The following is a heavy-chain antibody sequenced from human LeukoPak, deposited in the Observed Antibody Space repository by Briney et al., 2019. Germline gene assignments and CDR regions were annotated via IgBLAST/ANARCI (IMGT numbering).Heavy chain of an antibody. J-gene: IGHJ4*02. CDR3: SPPRGDSSGYYYVY. V-gene: IGHV3-23*01. CDR2: ISGSGGST. D-gene: IGHD3-22*01. Sequence: GGSLRLSCTASGLTFSSYVMSWVRQAPGKGLEWVSTISGSGGSTFYADSVKGRLTISRDNSKSTLYLQMNSLRAEDTATYYCSPPRGDSSGYYYVYWGQGTLVTVSS. CDR1: GLTFSSYV.